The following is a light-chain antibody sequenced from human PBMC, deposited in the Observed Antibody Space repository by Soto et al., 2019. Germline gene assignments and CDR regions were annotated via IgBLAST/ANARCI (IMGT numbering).Light chain of an antibody. CDR1: QSVLYTSNNKNN. CDR3: QQYYSTPWT. V-gene: IGKV4-1*01. J-gene: IGKJ1*01. Sequence: DIVMTQSPDSLAVSLGERATINCKSSQSVLYTSNNKNNVAGYQQKQERPPNLLIYWASTRESGVPDRFSGSGSGPDFTLTISSLQAEDVAVYYCQQYYSTPWTFGQGTKVEIK. CDR2: WAS.